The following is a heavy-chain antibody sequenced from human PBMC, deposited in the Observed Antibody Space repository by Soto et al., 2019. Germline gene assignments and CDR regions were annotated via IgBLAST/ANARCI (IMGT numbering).Heavy chain of an antibody. Sequence: QLQLQESGPGLVKPSETLSLTCSVSGDSISSSSYYWGWIRQPPGKGLEWIGTINHSGSTYYNPSLKRQLTISVATSKNQFSLKVSSVTAADTAVYYCASLYGDYVPYWGQGILVSVSS. CDR3: ASLYGDYVPY. CDR1: GDSISSSSYY. D-gene: IGHD4-17*01. J-gene: IGHJ4*02. CDR2: INHSGST. V-gene: IGHV4-39*01.